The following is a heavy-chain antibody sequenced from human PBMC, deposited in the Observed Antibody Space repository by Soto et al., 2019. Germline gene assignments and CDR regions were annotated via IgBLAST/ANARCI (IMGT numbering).Heavy chain of an antibody. J-gene: IGHJ6*02. D-gene: IGHD3-22*01. CDR1: GDTFTSYY. V-gene: IGHV1-46*01. Sequence: GASVKVSCKASGDTFTSYYMHWVRQAPGQGLEWMGIINPSGGTSYAQKFQGRVTMTRNTSISAAYMELSSLRSEDTAVYYCARVAYDSSGYYLVSYYYYGMDVWGQGTTVTVSS. CDR2: INPSGGT. CDR3: ARVAYDSSGYYLVSYYYYGMDV.